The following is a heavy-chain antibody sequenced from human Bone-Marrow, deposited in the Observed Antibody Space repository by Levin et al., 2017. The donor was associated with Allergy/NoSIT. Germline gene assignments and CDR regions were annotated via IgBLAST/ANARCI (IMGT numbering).Heavy chain of an antibody. CDR3: AKEIRRADRSPDY. V-gene: IGHV3-9*01. J-gene: IGHJ4*02. Sequence: SCAASGFSFQDYPMHWVRQAPGKGLEWVAGLSGNSRSIGYADSVRGRFSVSRDNAKSSLYLQMNDVSIEDSALYYCAKEIRRADRSPDYWGQGTVVTVFS. CDR1: GFSFQDYP. CDR2: LSGNSRSI.